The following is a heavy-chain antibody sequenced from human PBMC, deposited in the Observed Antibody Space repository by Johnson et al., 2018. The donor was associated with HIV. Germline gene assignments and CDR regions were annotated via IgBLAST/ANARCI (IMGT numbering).Heavy chain of an antibody. D-gene: IGHD3-22*01. V-gene: IGHV3-23*04. J-gene: IGHJ3*02. CDR2: ISGSGGST. Sequence: VQLVESGGGLVQPGRSLRLSCAASGFTFDDYAMHWVRQAPGKGLEWVSAISGSGGSTYYADSVKGRFTISRDNSKNTLYLQMNSLRAEDTAVYYCANFRYYYDTHDAFDIWGQGTMVTVSS. CDR1: GFTFDDYA. CDR3: ANFRYYYDTHDAFDI.